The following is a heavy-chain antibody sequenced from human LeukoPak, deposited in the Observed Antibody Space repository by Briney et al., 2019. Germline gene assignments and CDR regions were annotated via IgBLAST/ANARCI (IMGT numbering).Heavy chain of an antibody. CDR1: GFTVSSVY. Sequence: GGSLRLSCAASGFTVSSVYMSWVRKAPGKGLEWVSLIYSAGTTYYADSVKGRFIISRDNSKNTLYLQMNSLRAEDTAVYYCARGQPYYYDSRGYSVPHDWGQGTLVTVSS. J-gene: IGHJ4*02. V-gene: IGHV3-53*01. CDR2: IYSAGTT. CDR3: ARGQPYYYDSRGYSVPHD. D-gene: IGHD3-22*01.